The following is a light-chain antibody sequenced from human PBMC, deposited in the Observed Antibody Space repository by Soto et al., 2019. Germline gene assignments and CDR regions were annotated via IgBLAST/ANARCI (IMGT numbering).Light chain of an antibody. CDR1: QSLSSN. Sequence: EIVITQSPAILSVSPGERATLSCRASQSLSSNLAWYPKKPGQAPRLLIYDTSTRATGIPARFSGSGSGTDFNLTISRLHSEDFAVYECHQRQSWPRTFGQGTKLDIK. CDR2: DTS. J-gene: IGKJ1*01. CDR3: HQRQSWPRT. V-gene: IGKV3D-15*01.